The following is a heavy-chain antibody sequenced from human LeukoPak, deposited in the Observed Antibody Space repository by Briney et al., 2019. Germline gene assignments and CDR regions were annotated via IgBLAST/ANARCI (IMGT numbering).Heavy chain of an antibody. CDR1: GYTFTSYG. J-gene: IGHJ3*02. V-gene: IGHV1-18*01. D-gene: IGHD3-10*01. CDR3: ARGHGSGSYDFYAFDI. CDR2: ISAYNGNT. Sequence: ASVKVSCKASGYTFTSYGISWVRQAPGQGLEWMGWISAYNGNTNYAQKLQGRVTMTTDTSTSTAYMELRSLRSDDTAVYYCARGHGSGSYDFYAFDIWGQGTMSPSLQ.